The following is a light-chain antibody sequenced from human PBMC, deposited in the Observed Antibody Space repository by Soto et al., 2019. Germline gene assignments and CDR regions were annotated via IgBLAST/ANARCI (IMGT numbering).Light chain of an antibody. CDR2: GNS. V-gene: IGLV1-40*01. CDR1: SSNIGAGYD. Sequence: QSVLTQPTSVSGAPGQRVTISCTGSSSNIGAGYDVHWYQQLPGTAPKLLIYGNSNRPSGVPDRFSDSKSDTSASLAITGLQAEDEADYYCQSYDSSLTDVVFGGGTKLTVL. CDR3: QSYDSSLTDVV. J-gene: IGLJ2*01.